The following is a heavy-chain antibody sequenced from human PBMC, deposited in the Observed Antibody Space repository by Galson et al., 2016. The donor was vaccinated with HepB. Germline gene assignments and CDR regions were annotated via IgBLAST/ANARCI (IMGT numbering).Heavy chain of an antibody. V-gene: IGHV4-59*01. CDR2: IYYSGST. CDR1: GGSISSYY. J-gene: IGHJ5*02. D-gene: IGHD2-15*01. Sequence: SETLSLTCTVSGGSISSYYWSWIRQPPGKGLEWIGYIYYSGSTNYNPSLKSRLTISVDTSKNQFSLKLSSVTTADTAVYYCARVSRRPGVVAAGFDPWGQGTLVTVSS. CDR3: ARVSRRPGVVAAGFDP.